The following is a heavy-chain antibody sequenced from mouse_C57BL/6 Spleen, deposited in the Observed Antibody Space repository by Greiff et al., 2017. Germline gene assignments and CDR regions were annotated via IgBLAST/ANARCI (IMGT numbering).Heavy chain of an antibody. CDR1: GYTFTSYW. Sequence: QVQLQQPGAELVRPGSSVKLPCKASGYTFTSYWMDWVKQRPGQGLEWIGNIYPSDSETHYNQKFKDKATLTVDKSSSTAYMQLSSLTSEDSAVYYCARSRVHYFDYWGQGTTLTVSS. CDR3: ARSRVHYFDY. J-gene: IGHJ2*01. D-gene: IGHD3-3*01. CDR2: IYPSDSET. V-gene: IGHV1-61*01.